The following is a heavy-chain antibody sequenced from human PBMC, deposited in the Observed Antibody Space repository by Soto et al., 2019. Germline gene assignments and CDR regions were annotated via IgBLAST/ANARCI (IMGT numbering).Heavy chain of an antibody. D-gene: IGHD2-8*02. CDR1: GGSFSGYY. Sequence: SETLSLTCAVYGGSFSGYYWTWIRQPPGTGLEWIGEINHSGSTNYNPSLKSRGTISGDTSKNQFSLKLTSVTAADTAVYYCARDKITGLFDYWGQGTLVTVSS. CDR2: INHSGST. J-gene: IGHJ4*02. CDR3: ARDKITGLFDY. V-gene: IGHV4-34*01.